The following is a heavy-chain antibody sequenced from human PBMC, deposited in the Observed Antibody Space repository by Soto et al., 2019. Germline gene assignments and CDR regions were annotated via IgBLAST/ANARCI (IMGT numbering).Heavy chain of an antibody. J-gene: IGHJ4*02. CDR3: AKGSRGYCSGGSCTFDY. D-gene: IGHD2-15*01. CDR1: GFTFDDYA. Sequence: HPGGSLRLSCAASGFTFDDYAMHWVRQAPGKGLEWVSGISWNSGSIGYADSVKGRFTISRDNAKNSLYLQMNSLRAEDTALYYCAKGSRGYCSGGSCTFDYWGQGSLVTVSS. CDR2: ISWNSGSI. V-gene: IGHV3-9*01.